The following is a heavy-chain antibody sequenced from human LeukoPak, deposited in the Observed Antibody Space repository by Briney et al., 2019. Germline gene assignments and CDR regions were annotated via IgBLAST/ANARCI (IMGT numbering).Heavy chain of an antibody. CDR1: GFTFSSYG. CDR3: ARGYSSSSNDY. Sequence: GRSLRLSCAASGFTFSSYGMHWVRQAPGKGLEWVAVISYDGSNKYYADSVKGRFTISRDNSKNTLYLQMNSLRAEDTAVYYCARGYSSSSNDYWGQGTLVTVSS. V-gene: IGHV3-30*03. J-gene: IGHJ4*02. D-gene: IGHD6-13*01. CDR2: ISYDGSNK.